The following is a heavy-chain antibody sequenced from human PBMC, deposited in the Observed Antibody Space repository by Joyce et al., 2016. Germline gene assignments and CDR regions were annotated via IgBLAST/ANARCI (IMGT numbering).Heavy chain of an antibody. CDR1: GGAFSNFT. CDR2: IIPCVGAG. V-gene: IGHV1-69*12. D-gene: IGHD1-14*01. J-gene: IGHJ6*02. CDR3: ARGGTSSDHFFFYTLDI. Sequence: QALLVQSGATVKRPGSSLKVSCKSSGGAFSNFTVNWVRQARGQRLEWMGGIIPCVGAGEYAGHFQGRGTLTADLSTRTACMELSSLTAADTAVYYCARGGTSSDHFFFYTLDIWGPGTTVIVSS.